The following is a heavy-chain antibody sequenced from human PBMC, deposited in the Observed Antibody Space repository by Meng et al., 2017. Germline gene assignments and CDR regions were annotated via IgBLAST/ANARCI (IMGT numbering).Heavy chain of an antibody. Sequence: SETLSLTCAISGDSVSSNSATWNWIRQSPSRGLEWLGRTYYRSKWYNDYAVSVKSRVTINPDTSKNHFSLHLNSVTPEDTAVYYCVIAARGAVAGSFDYWGQGTLVTVSS. V-gene: IGHV6-1*01. CDR3: VIAARGAVAGSFDY. D-gene: IGHD6-19*01. J-gene: IGHJ4*02. CDR1: GDSVSSNSAT. CDR2: TYYRSKWYN.